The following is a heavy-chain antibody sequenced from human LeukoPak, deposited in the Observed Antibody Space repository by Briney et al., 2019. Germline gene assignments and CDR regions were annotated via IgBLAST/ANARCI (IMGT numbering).Heavy chain of an antibody. D-gene: IGHD6-6*01. CDR2: INPNSGGT. J-gene: IGHJ4*02. Sequence: ASVKVSCKASGYTFTGYYMHWVRQAPGQGLEWMGWINPNSGGTNYAQKFQGRVTMTRDTSISTAYMELSRLRSDDTAVYYCASSSEYSSSSASDYWGQGTLVTVSS. V-gene: IGHV1-2*02. CDR3: ASSSEYSSSSASDY. CDR1: GYTFTGYY.